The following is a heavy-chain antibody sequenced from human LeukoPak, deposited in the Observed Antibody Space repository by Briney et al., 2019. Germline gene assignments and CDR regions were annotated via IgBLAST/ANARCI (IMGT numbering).Heavy chain of an antibody. CDR1: GYTFTGYY. V-gene: IGHV1-2*02. J-gene: IGHJ6*03. Sequence: GASVKVSCKASGYTFTGYYMHWVRQDPGQGLEWMGWINPNSGGTNYAQKFQGRVTMTRDTSISTAYMELSRLRSDDTAVYYCARPGVFKRYSSYYYYYYYMDVWGKGTTVTVS. D-gene: IGHD5-24*01. CDR3: ARPGVFKRYSSYYYYYYYMDV. CDR2: INPNSGGT.